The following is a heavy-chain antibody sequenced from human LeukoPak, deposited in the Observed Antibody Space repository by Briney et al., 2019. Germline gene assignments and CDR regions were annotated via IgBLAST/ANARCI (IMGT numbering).Heavy chain of an antibody. J-gene: IGHJ6*03. V-gene: IGHV1-18*01. CDR1: GYTFTNYG. CDR3: ARDWSSWYSDYYYYMDV. CDR2: ISAYNGNT. Sequence: ASVKVSCKASGYTFTNYGISWVRQAPGQGLEWMGWISAYNGNTNYPQELQGRVTMTTDTSTSTAYMGLRSLRSDDTAVYYCARDWSSWYSDYYYYMDVWGKGTTVTVSS. D-gene: IGHD6-13*01.